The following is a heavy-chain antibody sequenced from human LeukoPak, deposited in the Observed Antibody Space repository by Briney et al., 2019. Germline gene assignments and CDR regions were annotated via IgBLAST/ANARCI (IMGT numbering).Heavy chain of an antibody. D-gene: IGHD3-10*01. V-gene: IGHV6-1*01. CDR2: TYYRPKFNT. J-gene: IGHJ4*02. Sequence: SQTLSLTCAISGDSLSNNNVAWNWIRQSPSRGLEWLGRTYYRPKFNTDYAVSVKSRIAINSNTSKNQFSLQLNSVTPEDTGVYYGARGSHSSVDYWGQGTLVTVSS. CDR1: GDSLSNNNVA. CDR3: ARGSHSSVDY.